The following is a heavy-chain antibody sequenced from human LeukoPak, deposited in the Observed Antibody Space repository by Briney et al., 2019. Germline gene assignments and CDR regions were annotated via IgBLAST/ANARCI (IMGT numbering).Heavy chain of an antibody. CDR3: ARTPTGPPVTTCGY. J-gene: IGHJ4*02. D-gene: IGHD4-17*01. CDR1: GYTFTSYG. V-gene: IGHV1-18*01. CDR2: ISTYIGNT. Sequence: ASVKVSCKASGYTFTSYGISWVRQAPGQGLEWMGWISTYIGNTNYAQKLQGRVTMTTDTSTSTAYMELRCLRFDDTAVYYCARTPTGPPVTTCGYWGQGTLVTVSS.